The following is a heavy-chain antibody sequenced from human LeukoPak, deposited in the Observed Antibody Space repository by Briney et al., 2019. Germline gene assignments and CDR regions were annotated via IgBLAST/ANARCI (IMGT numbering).Heavy chain of an antibody. V-gene: IGHV3-48*01. CDR1: GFTFSSYS. Sequence: GGSLRLSCAASGFTFSSYSMNWVRQAPGKGLERVSYISSSSSTIYYADSVKGRFTISRDNAKNSLYLQMNSLRAEDTAVYYCARDLYYYDSSGYYYWGQGTLVTVSS. J-gene: IGHJ4*02. D-gene: IGHD3-22*01. CDR2: ISSSSSTI. CDR3: ARDLYYYDSSGYYY.